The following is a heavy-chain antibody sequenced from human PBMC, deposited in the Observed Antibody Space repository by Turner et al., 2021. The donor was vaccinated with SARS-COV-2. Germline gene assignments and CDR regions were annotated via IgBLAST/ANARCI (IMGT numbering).Heavy chain of an antibody. V-gene: IGHV1-24*01. CDR2: FEPEDGET. CDR3: ATGVAVTGTPSAYYYYYGMDV. Sequence: QVQLVQSGAEVKKPGASVKVSCKVSGYTLTELSMHWVRQAPGKGLEWMGGFEPEDGETIYAQKFQGRVTMTEDTSTDTAYMELSSLRSEDTAVYYCATGVAVTGTPSAYYYYYGMDVWGQGTTVTVSS. J-gene: IGHJ6*02. CDR1: GYTLTELS. D-gene: IGHD6-19*01.